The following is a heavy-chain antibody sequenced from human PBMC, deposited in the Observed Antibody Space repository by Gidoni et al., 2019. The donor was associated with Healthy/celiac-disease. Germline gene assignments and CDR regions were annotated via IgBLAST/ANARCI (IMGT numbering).Heavy chain of an antibody. Sequence: QLQLQESGSGLVKPSQTLSLTCAVSGGSISSVGYSWSWIRPPPGKGLEWIGYIYHSGSTYYNPSLKSRVTISVDRSKNQFSLKLSSVTAADTAVYYCTRASGGNYYDSSGYYRWYYGMDVWGQGTTVTVSS. V-gene: IGHV4-30-2*01. CDR1: GGSISSVGYS. J-gene: IGHJ6*02. CDR3: TRASGGNYYDSSGYYRWYYGMDV. D-gene: IGHD3-22*01. CDR2: IYHSGST.